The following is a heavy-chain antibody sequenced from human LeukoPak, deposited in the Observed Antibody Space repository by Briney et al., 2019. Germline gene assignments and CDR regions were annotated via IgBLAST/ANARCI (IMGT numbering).Heavy chain of an antibody. CDR3: ARGDYYGSGSQTNWFDP. Sequence: PSETLSLTCAVYGGSFSGYYWSWIRQPPGKGLEWIGEINHSGSTNYNPSLKSRVTISVDTSKNQFSLKLSSVTAADTAVYYCARGDYYGSGSQTNWFDPWGQGTLVTVSS. CDR1: GGSFSGYY. D-gene: IGHD3-10*01. V-gene: IGHV4-34*01. J-gene: IGHJ5*02. CDR2: INHSGST.